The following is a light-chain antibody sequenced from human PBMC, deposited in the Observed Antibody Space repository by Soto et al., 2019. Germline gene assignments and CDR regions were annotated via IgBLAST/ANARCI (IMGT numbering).Light chain of an antibody. CDR3: SSYTTISTYV. CDR1: SSDIGSYNY. CDR2: DVT. V-gene: IGLV2-14*03. J-gene: IGLJ1*01. Sequence: QSALTQPASVSGPPGQSITISCTGTSSDIGSYNYISWYQHHPGKAPKLMIYDVTNRPSGVSNRFSASKSGNTASLTISGLQAEDEADYSCSSYTTISTYVFGTGTKVTVL.